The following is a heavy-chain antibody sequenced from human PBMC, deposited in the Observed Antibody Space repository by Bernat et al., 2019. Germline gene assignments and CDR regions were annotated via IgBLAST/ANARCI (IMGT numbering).Heavy chain of an antibody. CDR3: ARDLYWLRRCYGMDV. CDR2: INPNSGGT. V-gene: IGHV1-2*04. D-gene: IGHD2-8*02. CDR1: GYTFTGYY. Sequence: QVQLVQSGAEVKKPGASVKVSCKASGYTFTGYYMHWVRQAPGQGLEWMGWINPNSGGTNYAQKFQGWVTMTRDTSISTAYMELSRLRSDDTAVYYCARDLYWLRRCYGMDVWGRGTRVTVSS. J-gene: IGHJ6*02.